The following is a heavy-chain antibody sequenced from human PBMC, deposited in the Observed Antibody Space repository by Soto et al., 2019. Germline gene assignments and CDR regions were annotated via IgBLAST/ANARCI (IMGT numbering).Heavy chain of an antibody. CDR2: IYHSGST. D-gene: IGHD3-10*01. Sequence: SETLSLTCTVSGGSISSGGYSWNWIRQPPGKGLEWIGYIYHSGSTYYNPSLKSRVTISVDRSKNQFSLKLSSVTAADTAVYYCARAHGSGWGAFDIWGQGTMVTVSS. J-gene: IGHJ3*02. CDR1: GGSISSGGYS. CDR3: ARAHGSGWGAFDI. V-gene: IGHV4-30-2*01.